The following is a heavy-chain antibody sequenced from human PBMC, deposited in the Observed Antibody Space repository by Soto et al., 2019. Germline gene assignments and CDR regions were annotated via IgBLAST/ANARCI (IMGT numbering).Heavy chain of an antibody. CDR1: GFSFGSYW. J-gene: IGHJ4*02. Sequence: DVRLVESGGTLVQPGGSLRLSCAAFGFSFGSYWMGWFRQAPGRGLEWVATVNQDGREKYYMDSLKGRFTISRENSKNSLYLQMNGLRAEDTAVYYCVATGADYWGQGTLVSVSS. CDR2: VNQDGREK. CDR3: VATGADY. V-gene: IGHV3-7*05. D-gene: IGHD3-10*01.